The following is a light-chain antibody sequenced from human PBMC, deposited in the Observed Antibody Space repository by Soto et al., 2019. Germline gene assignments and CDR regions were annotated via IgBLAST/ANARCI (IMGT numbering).Light chain of an antibody. J-gene: IGLJ1*01. CDR2: EVS. CDR3: SSYTSSSTLV. V-gene: IGLV2-14*01. CDR1: SSDVGDYNY. Sequence: QSALTQPASVSGSPGQSITISCTGTSSDVGDYNYVSWYQQHPGKAPKLMIYEVSNRPSGVSNRFSGSKSGNTASLTISGLQAEDEADYYFSSYTSSSTLVFGAGTKLTVL.